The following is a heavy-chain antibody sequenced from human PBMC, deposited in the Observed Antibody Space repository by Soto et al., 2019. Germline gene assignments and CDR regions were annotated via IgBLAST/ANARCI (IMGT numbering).Heavy chain of an antibody. D-gene: IGHD3-3*01. V-gene: IGHV3-48*02. CDR2: VSMDSDTI. Sequence: GGSLRLSCKASGFDFSTYSMNWVRQAPGKGLEWIAYVSMDSDTIHYADSVKGRFTISRDDPENSLYLQMNSLRDEDTATYYCARLYYDYVWGQGTTVTVSS. CDR1: GFDFSTYS. J-gene: IGHJ6*02. CDR3: ARLYYDYV.